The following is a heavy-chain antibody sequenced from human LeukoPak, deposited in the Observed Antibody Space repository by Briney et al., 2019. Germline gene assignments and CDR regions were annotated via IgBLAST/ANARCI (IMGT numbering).Heavy chain of an antibody. D-gene: IGHD1-1*01. Sequence: GGSLRLSCAASGFTFSSYAMSWVRQAPGKGLEWVSAISGSGGSTYYADSVKGRFTISRDNSKNTLYLQMNSLRAEDTAVYYCAKVKTGTKYPILGGGLNWFDPWGQGTLVTVSS. V-gene: IGHV3-23*01. CDR3: AKVKTGTKYPILGGGLNWFDP. J-gene: IGHJ5*02. CDR1: GFTFSSYA. CDR2: ISGSGGST.